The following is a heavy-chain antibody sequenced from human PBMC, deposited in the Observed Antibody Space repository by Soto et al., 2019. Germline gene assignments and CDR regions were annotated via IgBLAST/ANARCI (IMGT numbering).Heavy chain of an antibody. V-gene: IGHV3-7*01. CDR3: ARGHKGLEV. Sequence: GGSLRLSCEASGLVFSSFWMGWVRQAPGKGLEWVAYIKQDGSEKYYVDSVKGRFTISRDNPKSSLYLQMNNLRAEDTAVYYCARGHKGLEVWGQGTTVTVSS. J-gene: IGHJ6*02. CDR2: IKQDGSEK. CDR1: GLVFSSFW.